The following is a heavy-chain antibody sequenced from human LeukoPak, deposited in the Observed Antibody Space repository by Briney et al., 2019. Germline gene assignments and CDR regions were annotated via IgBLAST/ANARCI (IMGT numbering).Heavy chain of an antibody. V-gene: IGHV3-15*01. J-gene: IGHJ6*03. CDR3: TSDDYYYYYMDV. CDR2: IKSKTDGGTT. Sequence: GGSLRLSCAASGFTFSNAWMSWVRQAPGKGLEWVGRIKSKTDGGTTDYAAPVKGRFTISRDDSKNTLYLQMNSLKAADTAVYYCTSDDYYYYYMDVWGKGTTVTVSS. CDR1: GFTFSNAW.